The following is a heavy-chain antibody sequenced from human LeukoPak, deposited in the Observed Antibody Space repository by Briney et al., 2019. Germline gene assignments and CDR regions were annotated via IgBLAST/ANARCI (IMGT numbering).Heavy chain of an antibody. D-gene: IGHD2-2*01. V-gene: IGHV3-20*04. Sequence: GGSLRLSCTASGFKFDDYDMSWVRQVPGKGLEWVSGITWNGDKTGYSDSVRGRFAISRDITKKSLYLQMSSLRAEDTALYYCARDPFCSSSTGCYFEDWFDPWGPGTMVTVSS. CDR1: GFKFDDYD. J-gene: IGHJ5*02. CDR2: ITWNGDKT. CDR3: ARDPFCSSSTGCYFEDWFDP.